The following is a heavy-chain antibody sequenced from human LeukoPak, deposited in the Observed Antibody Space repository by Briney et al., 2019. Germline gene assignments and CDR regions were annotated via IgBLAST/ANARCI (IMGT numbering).Heavy chain of an antibody. CDR1: GGSISSYY. CDR2: IYDSGST. D-gene: IGHD3-10*01. J-gene: IGHJ5*02. CDR3: ARGSGRDDWFDP. Sequence: SETLSLTCTVSGGSISSYYWSWIRQPPGKELEWIGYIYDSGSTNYSPSLKSRVTISVDTSKNQSSLKLNSVPAADTAVYYCARGSGRDDWFDPWGQGPLVPVSS. V-gene: IGHV4-59*01.